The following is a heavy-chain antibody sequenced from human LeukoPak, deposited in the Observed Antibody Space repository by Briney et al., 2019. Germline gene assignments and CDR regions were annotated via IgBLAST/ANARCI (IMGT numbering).Heavy chain of an antibody. J-gene: IGHJ4*02. Sequence: SETLSLTCTVSGGSVSSGSYYWTWIRQPPGKGLEWIGYVYYSGNTNYSPSLKSRVTISVDTSKNQFSLKLTSVTGADTAVYYCARRSVGGGERFDYWGQGTLVTVSS. D-gene: IGHD3-16*01. V-gene: IGHV4-61*01. CDR3: ARRSVGGGERFDY. CDR2: VYYSGNT. CDR1: GGSVSSGSYY.